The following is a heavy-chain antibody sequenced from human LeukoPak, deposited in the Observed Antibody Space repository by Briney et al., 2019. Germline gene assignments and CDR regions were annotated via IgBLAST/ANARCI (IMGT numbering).Heavy chain of an antibody. J-gene: IGHJ6*03. CDR3: ARHQEGMVRGVLYYLDV. Sequence: SETLSLTCTVSGASISNSDRYWGWIRQPPGKGLEWIGSIYYSGITYHNPSLKSRVTISVDTSNNQFSLKMSSVTAADTAVYFCARHQEGMVRGVLYYLDVWGKGTTVTVSS. CDR2: IYYSGIT. V-gene: IGHV4-39*01. CDR1: GASISNSDRY. D-gene: IGHD3-10*01.